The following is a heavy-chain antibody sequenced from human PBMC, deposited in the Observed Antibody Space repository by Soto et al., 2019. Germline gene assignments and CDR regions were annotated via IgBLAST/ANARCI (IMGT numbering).Heavy chain of an antibody. J-gene: IGHJ4*02. D-gene: IGHD6-19*01. CDR3: AKERSPSGSGSQILDY. Sequence: GGSLRLSCAASGFTLSIYAMSWVRQAPGKGLEWVSAISASGGTTYYADSVKGRFTISRDNSKNTLSLQMNSLRAEDTAVYYCAKERSPSGSGSQILDYWGQGTLVTVSS. V-gene: IGHV3-23*01. CDR1: GFTLSIYA. CDR2: ISASGGTT.